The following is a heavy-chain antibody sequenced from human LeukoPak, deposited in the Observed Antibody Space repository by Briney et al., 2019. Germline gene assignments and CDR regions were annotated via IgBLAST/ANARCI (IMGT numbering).Heavy chain of an antibody. D-gene: IGHD3-22*01. CDR3: AKDPHYYDSSGYYSPYFDY. V-gene: IGHV3-23*01. CDR2: ISGSGGST. Sequence: GGSLRLSCAASGFTFSSYAMSWVRQAPGEGLEWVSTISGSGGSTNYADSVKGRFTISRDNSKNTLYLQMNSLRAEDTAVYYCAKDPHYYDSSGYYSPYFDYWGQGTLVTVSS. CDR1: GFTFSSYA. J-gene: IGHJ4*02.